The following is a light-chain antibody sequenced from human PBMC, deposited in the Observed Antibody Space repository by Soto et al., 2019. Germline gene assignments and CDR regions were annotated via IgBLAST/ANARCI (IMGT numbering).Light chain of an antibody. CDR2: EVS. CDR3: SSYAGSNTVV. V-gene: IGLV2-8*01. J-gene: IGLJ2*01. Sequence: QSALTQPPSASGSPGQSVTISCTGTSSDVCGYNYVSWYQQQPGTAPKLMIYEVSKRPSGVPDRFSGSTSGNTASLTVSGLQAEDEADYYCSSYAGSNTVVFGGGTKLTVL. CDR1: SSDVCGYNY.